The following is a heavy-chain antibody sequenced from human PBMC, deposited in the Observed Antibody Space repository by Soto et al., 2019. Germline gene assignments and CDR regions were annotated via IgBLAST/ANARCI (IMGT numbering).Heavy chain of an antibody. Sequence: SETLSLTCTVSGGSISSGGYYWSWIRQHPGKGLEWIGYIYYSGSTYYNPSLKSRVTISVDTSKNQFSLKLSSVTAADTAVYYCARDNDRALVPFDYWGQGTLVTVSS. V-gene: IGHV4-31*03. CDR3: ARDNDRALVPFDY. J-gene: IGHJ4*02. CDR1: GGSISSGGYY. D-gene: IGHD1-1*01. CDR2: IYYSGST.